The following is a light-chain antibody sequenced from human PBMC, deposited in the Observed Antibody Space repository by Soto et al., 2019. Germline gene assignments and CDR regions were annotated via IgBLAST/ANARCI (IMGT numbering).Light chain of an antibody. CDR1: QSISTY. V-gene: IGKV1-27*01. CDR3: QKYDNAPLT. J-gene: IGKJ4*01. Sequence: DIQMTQSPSTLSASVGDRVTITCRARQSISTYLAWYQQKPGKVPKLLISAASTLQSGVPPRFSGSGSGTDFTPPISSLQPEDVATYYCQKYDNAPLTFGGGTKVEIK. CDR2: AAS.